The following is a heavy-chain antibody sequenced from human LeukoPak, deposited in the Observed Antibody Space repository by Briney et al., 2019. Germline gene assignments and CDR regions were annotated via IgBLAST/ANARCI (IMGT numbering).Heavy chain of an antibody. CDR1: GGSFSGYY. CDR2: INHSGST. D-gene: IGHD2-2*02. V-gene: IGHV4-34*01. CDR3: ARIPYPDT. Sequence: SETLSLTCAVYGGSFSGYYWSWIRQPPGKGLEWIGEINHSGSTNYNPSLKSRVTISVDTSKNQLPLKLSSVTAADTAVYYCARIPYPDTWGQGTLVTVSS. J-gene: IGHJ5*02.